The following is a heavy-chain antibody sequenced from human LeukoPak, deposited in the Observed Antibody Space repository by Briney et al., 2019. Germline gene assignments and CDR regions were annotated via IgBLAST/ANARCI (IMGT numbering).Heavy chain of an antibody. J-gene: IGHJ5*02. Sequence: SETLSLTCTVSGGSISSYYWSWIRQPPGKGLEWIGYIYYSGSTNYNPSLKSRVTISVDTSKNQFSLKLSSVTAADTAAYYCARDLGRLAEVGSWFDPWGQGTLVTVSS. CDR1: GGSISSYY. CDR3: ARDLGRLAEVGSWFDP. D-gene: IGHD1-26*01. CDR2: IYYSGST. V-gene: IGHV4-59*01.